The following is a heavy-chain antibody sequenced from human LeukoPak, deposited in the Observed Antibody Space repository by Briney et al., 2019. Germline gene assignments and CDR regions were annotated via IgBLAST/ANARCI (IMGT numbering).Heavy chain of an antibody. Sequence: PGRSLRLSCEASGFXFSFFAISWLRQPPGKGLEWVSAINANSGTRSYAASVRGRFTISRDNSRNTVYLQLNTLRAEDTAVYYCAKPISGGLAVTADWFDPWGQGTLVVVSS. CDR1: GFXFSFFA. D-gene: IGHD6-19*01. CDR3: AKPISGGLAVTADWFDP. J-gene: IGHJ5*01. V-gene: IGHV3-23*01. CDR2: INANSGTR.